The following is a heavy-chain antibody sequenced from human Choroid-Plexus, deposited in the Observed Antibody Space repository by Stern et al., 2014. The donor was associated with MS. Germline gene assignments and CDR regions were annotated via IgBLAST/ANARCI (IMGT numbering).Heavy chain of an antibody. J-gene: IGHJ5*02. CDR2: VSHDGSYK. CDR1: GFTFGSCA. V-gene: IGHV3-30*18. D-gene: IGHD2/OR15-2a*01. Sequence: VQLVESGGGVVQPGRPLRLSCVASGFTFGSCAMHWVRQAPGKGLEWVGGVSHDGSYKYYADSVKGRFTISRDNSQNTLYVQMSSLRPEDTAVYYCAKDRQYLTYFFDHWGQVSLVTVSS. CDR3: AKDRQYLTYFFDH.